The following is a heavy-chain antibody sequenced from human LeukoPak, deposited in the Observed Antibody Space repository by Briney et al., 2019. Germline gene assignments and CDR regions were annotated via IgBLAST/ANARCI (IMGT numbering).Heavy chain of an antibody. CDR3: ARSAYYYDSSGYSWFDP. V-gene: IGHV3-7*01. D-gene: IGHD3-22*01. CDR1: GFTFSNYW. J-gene: IGHJ5*02. CDR2: IKQDGSEI. Sequence: GGSLRLSCAASGFTFSNYWMSWVRQAPGKELEWVANIKQDGSEIYYVDSVKGRFTISRDNSKNTLYLQMNSLRAEDTAVYYCARSAYYYDSSGYSWFDPWGQGTLVTVSS.